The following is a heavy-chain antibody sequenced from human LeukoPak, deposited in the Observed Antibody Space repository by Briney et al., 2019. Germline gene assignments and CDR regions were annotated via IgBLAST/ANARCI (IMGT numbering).Heavy chain of an antibody. CDR2: IIPILGIA. CDR1: GGTFSSYT. V-gene: IGHV1-69*02. D-gene: IGHD5-24*01. CDR3: ANRRDGYIHFDY. J-gene: IGHJ4*02. Sequence: ASVKVSCKASGGTFSSYTISWVRQAPGQGLEWMGRIIPILGIANYAQKFQGRVTITADKSTSTANMELSSLRSEDTAVYYCANRRDGYIHFDYWGQGTLVTVSS.